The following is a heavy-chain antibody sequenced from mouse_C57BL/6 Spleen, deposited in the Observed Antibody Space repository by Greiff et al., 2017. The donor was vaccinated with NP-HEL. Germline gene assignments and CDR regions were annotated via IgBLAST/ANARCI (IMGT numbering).Heavy chain of an antibody. Sequence: QVQLQQSGPGILQSSQTLSLTCSFSGFSLSTSGMGVSWIRQPSGKGLEWLAHIYWDDDKRYNPSLKSRLTISKDTSRNQVFLKITSVDTADTATYYCARHYYGSSYWYFDVWGTGTTVTVSS. CDR2: IYWDDDK. D-gene: IGHD1-1*01. CDR1: GFSLSTSGMG. J-gene: IGHJ1*03. V-gene: IGHV8-12*01. CDR3: ARHYYGSSYWYFDV.